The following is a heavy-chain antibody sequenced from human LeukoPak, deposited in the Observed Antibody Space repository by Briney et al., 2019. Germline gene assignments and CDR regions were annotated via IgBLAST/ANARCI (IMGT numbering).Heavy chain of an antibody. CDR1: GGSSSGYY. V-gene: IGHV4-34*01. CDR2: INHSGST. J-gene: IGHJ6*03. Sequence: PSETLSLTCVLYGGSSSGYYWSWIRQPPGKGLEWIGEINHSGSTNYNPSLKSRVTISVDTSKNQFSLRLSSVTAADTAVYYCARDWGVSARPGYMDVWGKGTTVTVSS. CDR3: ARDWGVSARPGYMDV. D-gene: IGHD6-6*01.